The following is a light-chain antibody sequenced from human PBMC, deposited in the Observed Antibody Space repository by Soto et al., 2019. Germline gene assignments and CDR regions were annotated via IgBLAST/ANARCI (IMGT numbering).Light chain of an antibody. CDR1: QTISSW. CDR3: QQYNSYST. V-gene: IGKV1-5*03. J-gene: IGKJ5*01. Sequence: DIQMTQSPSTLSASVGDRVTITCRASQTISSWLAWYQQKPGKAPKLLIYKASSLESGVPSRFSGSGSGTEFTLTISSLQPDDFATYYCQQYNSYSTFGKGTRLEI. CDR2: KAS.